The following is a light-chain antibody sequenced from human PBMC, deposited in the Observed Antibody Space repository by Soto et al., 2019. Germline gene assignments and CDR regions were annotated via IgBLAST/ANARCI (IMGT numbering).Light chain of an antibody. V-gene: IGLV1-44*01. CDR1: SSNIGSNA. Sequence: QAVVTQPPSASGTPGQRVTISCSGSSSNIGSNAVSWYQQLPGTAPRLLIFSNDQRHSGVPDRFSGSKSGTSASLAISGLQSEDEAHYFCASWDDSLNGGMFGGGTQLTVL. J-gene: IGLJ3*02. CDR2: SND. CDR3: ASWDDSLNGGM.